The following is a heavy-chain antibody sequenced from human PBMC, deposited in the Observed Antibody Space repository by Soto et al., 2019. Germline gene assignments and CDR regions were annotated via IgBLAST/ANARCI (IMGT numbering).Heavy chain of an antibody. D-gene: IGHD4-17*01. CDR1: GGSISSGGYY. CDR3: ARTPRYYGGAYYYYYYGMDV. CDR2: IYYSGST. J-gene: IGHJ6*02. Sequence: SETLSLTCTVSGGSISSGGYYWSWIRQHPGKGLEWIGYIYYSGSTYYNPSLKSRVTISVDTSKNQFSLKLSSVTAADTAVYYCARTPRYYGGAYYYYYYGMDVWGQGTTVTVSS. V-gene: IGHV4-31*03.